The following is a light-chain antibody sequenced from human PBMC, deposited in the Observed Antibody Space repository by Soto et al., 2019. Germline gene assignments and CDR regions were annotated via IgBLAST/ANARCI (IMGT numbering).Light chain of an antibody. V-gene: IGKV1-5*01. Sequence: DIQMTQSPSTLSASVGDRVTITCRASQSISSWLAWYQQKPGKAPNLLIYDASSLKSGVPSRFSGSGSGTEFTLTINSLQPDDFATYYCQHYNSYPWTFGQGTKVDIK. J-gene: IGKJ1*01. CDR3: QHYNSYPWT. CDR1: QSISSW. CDR2: DAS.